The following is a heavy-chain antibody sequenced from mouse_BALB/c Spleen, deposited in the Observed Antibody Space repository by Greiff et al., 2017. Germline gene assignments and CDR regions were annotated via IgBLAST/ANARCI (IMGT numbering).Heavy chain of an antibody. J-gene: IGHJ2*01. V-gene: IGHV5-6-5*01. CDR3: ARGYGYFDY. CDR1: GFTFSSYA. CDR2: ISSGGST. D-gene: IGHD1-1*01. Sequence: EVKLMESGGGLVKPGGSLKLSCAASGFTFSSYAMSWVRQTPEKRLEWVASISSGGSTYYPDSVKGRFTISRDNARNILYLQMSSLRSEDTAMYYCARGYGYFDYWGQGTTLTVSS.